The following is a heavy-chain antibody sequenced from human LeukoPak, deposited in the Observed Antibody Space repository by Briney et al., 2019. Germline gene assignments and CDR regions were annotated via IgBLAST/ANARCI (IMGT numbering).Heavy chain of an antibody. CDR1: GYTFTGYY. J-gene: IGHJ4*02. V-gene: IGHV1-2*04. CDR2: INPNSGGT. Sequence: GASVKVSCKASGYTFTGYYMHWVRQAPGQGLEWMGWINPNSGGTNYAQKFQGWVTMTRDTFASTSYMELSSLRSEDTAVYYCARDQYNVIDSWGQGTLVTVSS. D-gene: IGHD1-14*01. CDR3: ARDQYNVIDS.